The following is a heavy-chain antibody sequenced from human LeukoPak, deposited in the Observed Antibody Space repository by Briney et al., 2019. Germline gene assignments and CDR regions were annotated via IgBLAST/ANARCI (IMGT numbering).Heavy chain of an antibody. CDR3: AREVIAVAGTSNWFDP. D-gene: IGHD6-19*01. V-gene: IGHV1-2*02. Sequence: ASVKVSCKASGYTFTGYYMHWVRQAPGQGLEWMGGINPNSGGTNYAQKFQGRVTMTRDTSISTAYMELSRLRSDDTAVYYCAREVIAVAGTSNWFDPWGQGTLVTVSS. CDR1: GYTFTGYY. CDR2: INPNSGGT. J-gene: IGHJ5*02.